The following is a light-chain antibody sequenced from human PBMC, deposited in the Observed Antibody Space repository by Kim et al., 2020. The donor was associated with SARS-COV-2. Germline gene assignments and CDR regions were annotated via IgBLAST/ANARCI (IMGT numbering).Light chain of an antibody. CDR2: DVS. CDR3: SSYTSSSTRV. Sequence: QSITIACTGTSSDVGGYNYVSWYQQHPGKTPKLMIYDVSNRPSGVSNRFSGSKSGNTASLTISGLQAEDEADYYCSSYTSSSTRVFGGGTQLTVL. J-gene: IGLJ3*02. CDR1: SSDVGGYNY. V-gene: IGLV2-14*03.